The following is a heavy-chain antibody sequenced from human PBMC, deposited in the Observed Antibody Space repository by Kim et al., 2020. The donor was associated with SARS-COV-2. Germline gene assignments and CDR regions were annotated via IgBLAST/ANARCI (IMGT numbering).Heavy chain of an antibody. J-gene: IGHJ4*02. Sequence: SSYRYYADSVKGRFTISRDNAKNSLYLQMNSLRAEDTAVYYCARMYYTDYWGQGTLVTVSS. V-gene: IGHV3-21*01. D-gene: IGHD3-10*01. CDR2: SSYR. CDR3: ARMYYTDY.